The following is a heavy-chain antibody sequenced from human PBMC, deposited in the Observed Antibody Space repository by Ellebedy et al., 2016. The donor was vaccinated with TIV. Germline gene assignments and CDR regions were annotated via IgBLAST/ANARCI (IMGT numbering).Heavy chain of an antibody. V-gene: IGHV3-48*04. CDR2: ISHSSITI. D-gene: IGHD7-27*01. J-gene: IGHJ3*02. Sequence: GESLKISCAASGFSFSSYWMNWVRQAPGKGLEWISYISHSSITIKYADSVKGRFTVSRDNSKNSLYLQMNSLRVEDTALYYCARDMGWGNERINDAFDIWGQGTTVTVSS. CDR1: GFSFSSYW. CDR3: ARDMGWGNERINDAFDI.